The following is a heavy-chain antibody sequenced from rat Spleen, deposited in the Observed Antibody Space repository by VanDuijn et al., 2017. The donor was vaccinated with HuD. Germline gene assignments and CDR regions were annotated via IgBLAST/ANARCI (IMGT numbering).Heavy chain of an antibody. V-gene: IGHV5-29*01. CDR3: ARHRAGGDYFDY. D-gene: IGHD1-4*01. J-gene: IGHJ2*01. CDR2: ISSDGRRN. CDR1: GFTFSDYG. Sequence: EVQLVESGGGLVQPGRSLKLSCAASGFTFSDYGVAWVRQAPTKGLEWVATISSDGRRNYYRDSVKGRFTISRDNAKNTQYLQMDSLRSEDTATYYCARHRAGGDYFDYWGQGVMVTVSS.